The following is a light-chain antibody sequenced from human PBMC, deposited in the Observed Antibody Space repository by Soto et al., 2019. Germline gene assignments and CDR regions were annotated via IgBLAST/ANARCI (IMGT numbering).Light chain of an antibody. CDR3: QQYNSYPLT. CDR1: QSISSW. V-gene: IGKV1-5*03. CDR2: KAS. J-gene: IGKJ5*01. Sequence: DIQMTQSPSTLSSSVGDRVTITCRASQSISSWLAWYQQKPGKAPKLLIYKASSLETAVPPRFSGSGSGTELTLTISSLQPDDFAIYYCQQYNSYPLTFGQGTRLEIK.